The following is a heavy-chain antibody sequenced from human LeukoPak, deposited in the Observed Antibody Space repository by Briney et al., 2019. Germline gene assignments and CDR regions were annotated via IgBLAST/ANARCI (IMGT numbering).Heavy chain of an antibody. J-gene: IGHJ6*02. V-gene: IGHV3-11*01. CDR2: ISSSGSTI. Sequence: GGSLRLSCAASGFTFSDYYMSWIRQAPGKGLEWVSYISSSGSTIYYADSVKGRFTISRDNAKNSLYLQMNSPRAEDTAVYYCAREKIVVVPLYYYYGMDVWGQGTTVTVSS. CDR3: AREKIVVVPLYYYYGMDV. D-gene: IGHD2-2*01. CDR1: GFTFSDYY.